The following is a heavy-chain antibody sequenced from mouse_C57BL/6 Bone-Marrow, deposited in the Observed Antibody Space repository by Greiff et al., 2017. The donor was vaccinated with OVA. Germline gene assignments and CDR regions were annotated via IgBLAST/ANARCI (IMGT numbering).Heavy chain of an antibody. V-gene: IGHV1-74*01. D-gene: IGHD4-1*01. CDR2: IHPSDSDT. CDR1: GYTFTSYW. J-gene: IGHJ1*03. Sequence: QVQLQQPGAELVKPGASVKVSCKASGYTFTSYWMHWVKQRPGQGLEWIGRIHPSDSDTNYNQKFKGKATLTVDKSSSTAYMQLSSLTSEDSAFYYCAISANWDDWYFDVCGTGTTVTVSS. CDR3: AISANWDDWYFDV.